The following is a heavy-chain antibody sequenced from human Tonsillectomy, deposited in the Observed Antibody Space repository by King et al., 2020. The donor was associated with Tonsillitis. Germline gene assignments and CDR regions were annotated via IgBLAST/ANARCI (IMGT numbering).Heavy chain of an antibody. V-gene: IGHV3-15*01. CDR2: IKSKTDGRTR. D-gene: IGHD3-16*01. Sequence: VQLVESGGGLVKPGGSLRLSCAASGFIFSNAWMTWVRQAPGKGLEWVGRIKSKTDGRTRDYAAPVKGRFTISRDDSKNTLYLQMNSLKTEDTAVYYCSTGMGYGMDVWGQRTTVTVSS. CDR3: STGMGYGMDV. CDR1: GFIFSNAW. J-gene: IGHJ6*02.